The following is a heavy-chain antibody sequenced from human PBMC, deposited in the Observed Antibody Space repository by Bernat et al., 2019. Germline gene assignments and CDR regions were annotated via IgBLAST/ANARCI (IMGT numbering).Heavy chain of an antibody. CDR2: IYSGGST. CDR3: ASGRAVAGTPYYYYGMDV. V-gene: IGHV3-66*01. D-gene: IGHD6-19*01. J-gene: IGHJ6*02. CDR1: GFTVSSNY. Sequence: EVQLVESGGGLVQPGGSLRLSCAASGFTVSSNYMSWVRQAPGKGLEWVSVIYSGGSTYYADSVKGRFTISRDNSKNTLYLQMNSLRAEDTAVYYCASGRAVAGTPYYYYGMDVWGQGTTVTVSS.